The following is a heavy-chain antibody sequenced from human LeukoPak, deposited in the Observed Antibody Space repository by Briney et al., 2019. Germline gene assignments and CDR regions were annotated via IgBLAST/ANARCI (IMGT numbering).Heavy chain of an antibody. J-gene: IGHJ4*02. V-gene: IGHV3-30-3*01. CDR3: ARDPRTNDYGPYFDY. CDR1: GFTFGSYA. Sequence: PGRSLRLSCAASGFTFGSYAMHWVRQAPGKGLEWVAVISYDGSNKYYADSVKGRFTISRDNSKNTLYLQMNSLRAEDTAVYYCARDPRTNDYGPYFDYWGQGTLVTVSS. CDR2: ISYDGSNK. D-gene: IGHD4-17*01.